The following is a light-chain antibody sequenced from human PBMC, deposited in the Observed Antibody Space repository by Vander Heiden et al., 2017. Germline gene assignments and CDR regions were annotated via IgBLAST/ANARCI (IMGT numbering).Light chain of an antibody. Sequence: DIVMTQSPDSLAVSLGERATINCKSSQTVLYSSNNRNYLAWYQQKPGQPPELLIYWASTRESGVPGRFSGSGSGTDFTLTISNLQAEDVAVYYCQQYYSTPLTFGGGTKMEIK. CDR2: WAS. V-gene: IGKV4-1*01. J-gene: IGKJ4*01. CDR3: QQYYSTPLT. CDR1: QTVLYSSNNRNY.